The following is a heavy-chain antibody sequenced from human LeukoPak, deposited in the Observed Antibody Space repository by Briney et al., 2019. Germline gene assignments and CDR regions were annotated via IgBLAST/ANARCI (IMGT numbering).Heavy chain of an antibody. J-gene: IGHJ4*02. CDR1: GGSISSSSYY. V-gene: IGHV4-39*01. Sequence: SETLSLTCTVSGGSISSSSYYWGWIRQPPGKGLEWIVSIYYSGNTYYNPSLKSRVTISVDTSKNQFSLRLSSVTAADTAVYYCARHGSSSWSRDLDYWGQGTLVTVSS. CDR2: IYYSGNT. CDR3: ARHGSSSWSRDLDY. D-gene: IGHD6-13*01.